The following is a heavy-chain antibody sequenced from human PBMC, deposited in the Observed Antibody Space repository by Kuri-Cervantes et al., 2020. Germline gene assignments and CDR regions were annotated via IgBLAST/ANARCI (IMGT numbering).Heavy chain of an antibody. J-gene: IGHJ4*02. CDR2: IGTAGDT. Sequence: GGSLRLSCAASGFTFSSYDMHWVRQATGKGLEWVSAIGTAGDTYYPGSVKGRFTISRDNAKNFLYLQMNSLRVEDTALYYCARDRTYYYNSGTHWTNWGQGTLVTVSS. V-gene: IGHV3-13*01. D-gene: IGHD3-10*01. CDR3: ARDRTYYYNSGTHWTN. CDR1: GFTFSSYD.